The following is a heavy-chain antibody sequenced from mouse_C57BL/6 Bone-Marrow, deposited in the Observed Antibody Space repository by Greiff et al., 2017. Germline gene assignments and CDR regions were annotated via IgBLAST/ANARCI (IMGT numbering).Heavy chain of an antibody. D-gene: IGHD2-5*01. CDR1: GYTFTSYW. Sequence: QVQLKQSGAELVKPGASVKLSCKASGYTFTSYWMHWVKQRPGQGLEWIGMIHPNSGSTNYNEKFKSKATLTVDKSSSTAYMQLSSLTSEDSAVYYCARDYSNYAAMDYWGQGTSVTVSS. V-gene: IGHV1-64*01. J-gene: IGHJ4*01. CDR3: ARDYSNYAAMDY. CDR2: IHPNSGST.